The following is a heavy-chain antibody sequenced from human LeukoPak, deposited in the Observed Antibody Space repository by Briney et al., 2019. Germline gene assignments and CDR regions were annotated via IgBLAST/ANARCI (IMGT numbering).Heavy chain of an antibody. CDR2: ISGSGGST. CDR1: GFTFSSYA. J-gene: IGHJ4*02. V-gene: IGHV3-23*01. Sequence: GGSLRLSRAASGFTFSSYAMSWVRQAPGKGLEWVSAISGSGGSTYYADSVKGRFTISRDNSKNTLYLQMNSLRAEDTAVYYCAKGNDFWSGYSDYWGQGTLVTVSS. CDR3: AKGNDFWSGYSDY. D-gene: IGHD3-3*01.